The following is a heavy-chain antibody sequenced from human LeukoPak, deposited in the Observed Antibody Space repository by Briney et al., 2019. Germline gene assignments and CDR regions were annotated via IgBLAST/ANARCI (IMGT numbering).Heavy chain of an antibody. Sequence: GGSLRLSCEASGFPFSSYAMTWVRQAPGKGLEWVSSISGSGDYTFYADSVKGRFTVSRDNSKNTLYLQMNSLSAEDTAVYYCAKYNPAEVARRKYYFDNWGQGTLATVSS. J-gene: IGHJ4*02. CDR1: GFPFSSYA. CDR3: AKYNPAEVARRKYYFDN. CDR2: ISGSGDYT. V-gene: IGHV3-23*01. D-gene: IGHD1-14*01.